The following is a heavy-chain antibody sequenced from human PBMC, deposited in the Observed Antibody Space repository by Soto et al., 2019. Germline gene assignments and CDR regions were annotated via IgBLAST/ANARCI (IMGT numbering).Heavy chain of an antibody. D-gene: IGHD4-17*01. CDR1: GGSFSGYY. CDR2: INHSGST. CDR3: ARGRRTTVIIEY. V-gene: IGHV4-34*01. Sequence: QVQLQQWGAGLLKPSETLSLTCAVYGGSFSGYYWSWIRQPPGKGLEWIGEINHSGSTNYNPSLKLRVTISVDTSKNQFSLKLSLVTAADTAVYYCARGRRTTVIIEYWGQGTLVTVSS. J-gene: IGHJ4*02.